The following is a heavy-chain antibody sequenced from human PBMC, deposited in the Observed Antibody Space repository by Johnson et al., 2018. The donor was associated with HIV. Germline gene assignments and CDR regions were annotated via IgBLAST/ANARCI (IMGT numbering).Heavy chain of an antibody. CDR1: GFTFSSYG. J-gene: IGHJ3*02. Sequence: QMLLVESGGGVVQPGRSLRLSCAASGFTFSSYGMHWVRQAPGKGLEWVAYIRYDGSTQSYADSVNGRFSISRDNSKNTLYMEINSLRAEDTAVYYCAKHPDAFDIWGQGTMVTFSS. V-gene: IGHV3-30*02. CDR3: AKHPDAFDI. CDR2: IRYDGSTQ.